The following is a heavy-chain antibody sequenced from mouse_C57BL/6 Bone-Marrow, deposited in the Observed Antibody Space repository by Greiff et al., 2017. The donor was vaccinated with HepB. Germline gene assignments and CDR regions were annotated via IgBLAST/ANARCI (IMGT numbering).Heavy chain of an antibody. J-gene: IGHJ2*01. CDR2: IYPGSGST. D-gene: IGHD1-1*01. Sequence: VQLQQPGAELVKPGASVKMSCKASGYTFTSYWITWVKQKPGQGLEWIGDIYPGSGSTNYNEKFKSKATLTVDKSSSTAYMQLSSLTSEDSAVYYCANPLYYYEYWGQGTTLTVSS. V-gene: IGHV1-55*01. CDR1: GYTFTSYW. CDR3: ANPLYYYEY.